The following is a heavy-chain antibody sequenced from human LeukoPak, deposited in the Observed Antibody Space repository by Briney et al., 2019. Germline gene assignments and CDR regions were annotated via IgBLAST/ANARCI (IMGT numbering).Heavy chain of an antibody. J-gene: IGHJ5*02. CDR2: ISNSGST. CDR1: GGPIISHY. V-gene: IGHV4-59*11. D-gene: IGHD4-11*01. Sequence: SETLSLTCSVSGGPIISHYWSWIRQPPGKGLEWIGYISNSGSTNYNPSLKSRVTISVDTSKNQFSLKLSSVTAADTAVYYCARSYYSHNWFDPWGQGTLVTVSS. CDR3: ARSYYSHNWFDP.